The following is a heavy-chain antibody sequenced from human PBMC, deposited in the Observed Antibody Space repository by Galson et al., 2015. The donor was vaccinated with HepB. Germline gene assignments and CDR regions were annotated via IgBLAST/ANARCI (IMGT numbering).Heavy chain of an antibody. Sequence: LSLTCTVSGGSISSGGYFWTWLRQRPGEGLEWIGNIYYSGNTYDSPSLRSRVTISPDTSKNQFSLKLSSVTAADTAIYYCARGMSGGYGSDYFDCWGQGTLVTVSS. CDR2: IYYSGNT. V-gene: IGHV4-31*03. J-gene: IGHJ4*02. CDR3: ARGMSGGYGSDYFDC. CDR1: GGSISSGGYF. D-gene: IGHD5-12*01.